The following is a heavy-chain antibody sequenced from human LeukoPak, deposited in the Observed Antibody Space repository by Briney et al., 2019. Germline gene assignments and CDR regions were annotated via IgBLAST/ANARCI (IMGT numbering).Heavy chain of an antibody. CDR3: ARVLSSGYSDY. D-gene: IGHD3-22*01. V-gene: IGHV4-59*01. Sequence: SETLSLTCTVSGGSINNYYWSWIRQPPGKGLEWIGYVYYRGTTNYNPSLKSRVTISVETSKNQFSLRLSSVTAADTAVYYCARVLSSGYSDYWGQGTLVTVSS. J-gene: IGHJ4*02. CDR2: VYYRGTT. CDR1: GGSINNYY.